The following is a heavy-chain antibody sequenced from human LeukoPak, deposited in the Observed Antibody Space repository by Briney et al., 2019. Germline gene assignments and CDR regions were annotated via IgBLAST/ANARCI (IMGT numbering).Heavy chain of an antibody. CDR3: ARGVHEYCSSTSCYPRSFDY. J-gene: IGHJ4*02. V-gene: IGHV4-34*01. D-gene: IGHD2-2*01. Sequence: PSETMSLTCAVYGGSFSGYYWSWIRQPPGKGLEWIGSINHSGSTNYNPSLKSRVTISVDTSKNQFSLKLSSVTAADTAVYYCARGVHEYCSSTSCYPRSFDYWGQGTLVTVSS. CDR1: GGSFSGYY. CDR2: INHSGST.